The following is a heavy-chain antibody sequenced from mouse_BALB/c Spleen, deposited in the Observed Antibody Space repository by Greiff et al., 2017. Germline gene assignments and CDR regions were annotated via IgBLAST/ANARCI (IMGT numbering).Heavy chain of an antibody. J-gene: IGHJ3*01. Sequence: VKLMESGPGLVAPSQSLSITCTVSGFSLTSYGVHWVRQPPGKGLEWLGVIWAVGSTNYNSALMSRLSISKDNSKSQLFLKMNSLQTDDTAMYYCARGTMITSPFAYWGQGTLVTVS. V-gene: IGHV2-9*02. CDR2: IWAVGST. CDR1: GFSLTSYG. D-gene: IGHD2-4*01. CDR3: ARGTMITSPFAY.